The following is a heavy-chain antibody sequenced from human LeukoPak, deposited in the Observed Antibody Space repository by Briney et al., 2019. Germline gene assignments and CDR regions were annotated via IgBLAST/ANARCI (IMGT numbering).Heavy chain of an antibody. CDR1: GVSISSGDYY. CDR3: ARDHDSSSSWFDP. CDR2: IYYSGST. D-gene: IGHD6-6*01. J-gene: IGHJ5*02. V-gene: IGHV4-30-4*01. Sequence: SQTLSLTCTVSGVSISSGDYYWSWIRQPPGKGLEWIGYIYYSGSTYYNPSLKSRVTISVDTSKNQFSLKLSSVTAADTAVYYCARDHDSSSSWFDPWGQGTLVTVSS.